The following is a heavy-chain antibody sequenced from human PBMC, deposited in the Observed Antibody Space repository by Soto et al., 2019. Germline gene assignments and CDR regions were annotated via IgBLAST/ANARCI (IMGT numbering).Heavy chain of an antibody. V-gene: IGHV3-30-3*01. CDR3: ARDRLRLGELSLIGYFDS. CDR2: ISFDSSSK. D-gene: IGHD3-16*02. CDR1: GFSLSSYT. J-gene: IGHJ4*02. Sequence: PGGSLRLSCAGSGFSLSSYTMHWVRQAPGKGLEWVALISFDSSSKHYADSVRGRFSISRDNSKNTLYLQMDSLRPDDTALYYCARDRLRLGELSLIGYFDSWGQGTLVTVS.